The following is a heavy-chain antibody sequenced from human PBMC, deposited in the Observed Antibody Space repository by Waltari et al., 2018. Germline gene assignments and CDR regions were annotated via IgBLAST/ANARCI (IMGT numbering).Heavy chain of an antibody. V-gene: IGHV4-34*02. CDR2: IDNRGVT. J-gene: IGHJ4*02. CDR3: ARHQRRGLRGLDV. D-gene: IGHD1-26*01. CDR1: GVTLTGYY. Sequence: QVQLKQWGTGLLRPSETLSLKCAVYGVTLTGYYWTWVRQSPGKGLEWIGEIDNRGVTNINLSLMSRVFMSVDTSDKQLSRKLRSVTAADTAVYYCARHQRRGLRGLDVWGQGTQVAVSS.